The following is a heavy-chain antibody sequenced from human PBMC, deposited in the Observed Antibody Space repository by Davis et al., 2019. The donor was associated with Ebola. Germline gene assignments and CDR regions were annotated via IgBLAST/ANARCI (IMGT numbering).Heavy chain of an antibody. D-gene: IGHD2-15*01. V-gene: IGHV3-64*01. J-gene: IGHJ4*02. CDR3: ARDLTDIVVVVAATPLGY. Sequence: GESLKISCAASGFTFSNYAMHWVRQAPGKGLEYVSAISSNGGSAYYANSVKGRFTISRDNSKNTLYLQMNSLRAEDTAVYYCARDLTDIVVVVAATPLGYWGQGTLVTVSS. CDR1: GFTFSNYA. CDR2: ISSNGGSA.